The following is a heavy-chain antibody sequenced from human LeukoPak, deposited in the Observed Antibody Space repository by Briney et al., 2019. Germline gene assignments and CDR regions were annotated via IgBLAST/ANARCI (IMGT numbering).Heavy chain of an antibody. V-gene: IGHV4-59*01. D-gene: IGHD3-3*01. CDR1: GGSISSYY. Sequence: SETLSLTCTVSGGSISSYYWSWIRQPPGKGLEWIGYIYYSGSTNYNPSLKSRVTISVDTSKNQFSLKLSSVTAADTAVYYCARGSPPEDYDFWSGYYTFDYWGQGTLVTVSS. J-gene: IGHJ4*02. CDR3: ARGSPPEDYDFWSGYYTFDY. CDR2: IYYSGST.